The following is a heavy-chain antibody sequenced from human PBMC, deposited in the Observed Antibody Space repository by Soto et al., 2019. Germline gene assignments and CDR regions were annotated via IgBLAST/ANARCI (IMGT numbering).Heavy chain of an antibody. J-gene: IGHJ5*02. V-gene: IGHV1-2*02. D-gene: IGHD3-10*02. Sequence: QGPEWMGWINVGSGSTHYAQKFQGRVTMTGDTSTSTVYLELTGLRHDDTAVYYCARYGRAPECSWKHNHLLDPWGHRTLVTVSP. CDR2: INVGSGST. CDR3: ARYGRAPECSWKHNHLLDP.